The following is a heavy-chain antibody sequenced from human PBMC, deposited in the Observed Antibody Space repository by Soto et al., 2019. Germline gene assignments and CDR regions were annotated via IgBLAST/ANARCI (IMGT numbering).Heavy chain of an antibody. CDR3: ARQGAVTVMFYYHGMDV. CDR2: INHGGIT. V-gene: IGHV4-34*02. D-gene: IGHD2-21*02. J-gene: IGHJ6*02. Sequence: QVQLQQWGAGLLKPSETLSLTCDVYGGSFGGYFWSWIRQPPGKGLEWIGEINHGGITNYNPSLKSRITISVDTSKNQFSLKLSSVTAADAAVYYCARQGAVTVMFYYHGMDVWGQGTSVIVSS. CDR1: GGSFGGYF.